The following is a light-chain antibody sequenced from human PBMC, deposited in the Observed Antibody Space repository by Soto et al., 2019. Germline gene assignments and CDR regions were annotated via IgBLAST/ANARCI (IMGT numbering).Light chain of an antibody. Sequence: EIVLTQSPGTLSLSPGERATLSCRASQSVSSSYLAWYQQKPGQAPRLLIYGASSRATGIPDRFSGSGSGTDFTLTISRLEPEDFAVYYCQQYGSSPYTFGQGPKLDIK. J-gene: IGKJ2*01. CDR2: GAS. CDR1: QSVSSSY. V-gene: IGKV3-20*01. CDR3: QQYGSSPYT.